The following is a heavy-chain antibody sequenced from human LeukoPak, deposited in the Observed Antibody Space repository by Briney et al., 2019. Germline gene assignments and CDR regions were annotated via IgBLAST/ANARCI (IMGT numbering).Heavy chain of an antibody. J-gene: IGHJ4*02. Sequence: PGGSLRLSCAASGFTFDDYAMHWVRQAPGKGLEWVSGISWNSGSIGYADSVKGRFTISRDNAKNSLYLQMNSLRAEGTALYYCAKDLYGDYGEYYFDYWGQGTLVTVSS. CDR3: AKDLYGDYGEYYFDY. CDR2: ISWNSGSI. V-gene: IGHV3-9*01. CDR1: GFTFDDYA. D-gene: IGHD4-17*01.